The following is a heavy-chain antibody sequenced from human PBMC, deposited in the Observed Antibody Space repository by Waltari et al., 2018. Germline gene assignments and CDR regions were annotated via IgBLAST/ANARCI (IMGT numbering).Heavy chain of an antibody. D-gene: IGHD7-27*01. CDR3: AREVTKVELGRRLPHFFDS. V-gene: IGHV4-61*02. CDR1: GDSITCHSLY. Sequence: QVQLQESGPGLVKPSQTLSLTGPVLGDSITCHSLYWNWVRQPAGKGLEWIGRFYSSEYINYNPSLKSRVTISRDTSKKQFFLKLTSVTAADTAFYYCAREVTKVELGRRLPHFFDSWGQGTLVTVSS. J-gene: IGHJ4*02. CDR2: FYSSEYI.